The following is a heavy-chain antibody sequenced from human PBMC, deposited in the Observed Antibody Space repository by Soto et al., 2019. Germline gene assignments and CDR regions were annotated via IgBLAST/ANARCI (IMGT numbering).Heavy chain of an antibody. CDR2: IYYSGST. CDR1: GGSVSSGSYY. V-gene: IGHV4-61*01. J-gene: IGHJ4*02. Sequence: PSETLSLTCTVSGGSVSSGSYYWSWIRQPPGKGLEWIGYIYYSGSTNYNPSLKSRVTISVDTSKNQFSLKLSSVTAADTAVYYCARSGSGYSYGPGDYWGPGTLVTVSS. CDR3: ARSGSGYSYGPGDY. D-gene: IGHD5-18*01.